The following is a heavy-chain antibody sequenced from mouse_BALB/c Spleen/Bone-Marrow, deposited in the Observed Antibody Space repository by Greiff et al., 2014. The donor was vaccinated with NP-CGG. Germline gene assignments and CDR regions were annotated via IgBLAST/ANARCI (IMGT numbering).Heavy chain of an antibody. Sequence: QVQLQQSGAELAKPGASVKMSCEASGYTFTSYWMHWVKQRPGQGLEWIGYINPSTGYTEHNQRFKDKATLTADKSSSTAYMQLSSLTSEDSAVYYCARRGDSSGYPFAYWGQGTLVTVSA. J-gene: IGHJ3*01. CDR2: INPSTGYT. V-gene: IGHV1-7*01. CDR1: GYTFTSYW. D-gene: IGHD3-2*01. CDR3: ARRGDSSGYPFAY.